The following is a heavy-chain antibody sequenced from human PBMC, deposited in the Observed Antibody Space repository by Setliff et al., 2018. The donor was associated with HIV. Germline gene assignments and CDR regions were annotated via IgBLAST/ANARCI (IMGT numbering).Heavy chain of an antibody. J-gene: IGHJ4*02. CDR3: AKGIQLWPFDY. CDR1: GFTFSTYA. V-gene: IGHV3-30*14. Sequence: PGESLKISCAASGFTFSTYAMHWVRQAPGKGLEWVAVISYDGSNKYYADSVKGRFTISRDNSKNTVSLQMNSLRAEDTAVCYCAKGIQLWPFDYWGQGTLVTVSS. D-gene: IGHD5-18*01. CDR2: ISYDGSNK.